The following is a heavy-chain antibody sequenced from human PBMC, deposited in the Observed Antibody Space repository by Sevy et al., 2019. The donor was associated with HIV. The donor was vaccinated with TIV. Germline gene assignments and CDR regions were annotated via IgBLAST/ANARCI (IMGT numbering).Heavy chain of an antibody. CDR3: ARFLLYCSGGSCYGGCFDY. CDR2: IIPIFGTA. Sequence: ASVKVSCKASGGTFSSYAISWVQQAPGQGLEWMGGIIPIFGTANYAQKFQGRVTITADKSTSTAYMELSSLRCDVRAVYYCARFLLYCSGGSCYGGCFDYWGQGTLVTVSS. D-gene: IGHD2-15*01. CDR1: GGTFSSYA. V-gene: IGHV1-69*06. J-gene: IGHJ4*02.